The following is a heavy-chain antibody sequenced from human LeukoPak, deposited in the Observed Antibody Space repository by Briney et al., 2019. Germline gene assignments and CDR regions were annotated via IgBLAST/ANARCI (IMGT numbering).Heavy chain of an antibody. D-gene: IGHD1-1*01. CDR1: GASFNGYY. Sequence: SETLSLTCAVYGASFNGYYWSWIRQSPGKGLEWIGEIFHTGGTTYNPSLKSRVTMSVDTSRNHFSLRLTSVTAADTAVYYCARHDRLETHTNHLDFWGQGSLVTVSS. J-gene: IGHJ4*02. CDR3: ARHDRLETHTNHLDF. V-gene: IGHV4-34*12. CDR2: IFHTGGT.